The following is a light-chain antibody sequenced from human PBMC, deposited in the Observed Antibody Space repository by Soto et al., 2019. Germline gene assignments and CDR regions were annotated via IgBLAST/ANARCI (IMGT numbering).Light chain of an antibody. CDR3: CSYAGSSTYV. CDR1: SSDVGSYNL. Sequence: QSVLTQPASVSGSPGQSITISCTGTSSDVGSYNLVSWYQQHPGKAPKLMIYEGSKRPSGVSNRFSGSKSGNTASLTISGLQAEDVAEYYCCSYAGSSTYVFGTVTNVTVL. V-gene: IGLV2-23*01. CDR2: EGS. J-gene: IGLJ1*01.